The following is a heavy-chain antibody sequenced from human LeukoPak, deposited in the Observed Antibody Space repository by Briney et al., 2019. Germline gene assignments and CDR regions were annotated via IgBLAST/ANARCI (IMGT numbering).Heavy chain of an antibody. D-gene: IGHD1-26*01. CDR2: IYYSGST. CDR3: ASLGAGGSSFDY. J-gene: IGHJ4*02. Sequence: SETLSLTCTVSGGSISSSSYYWGWIRQPPGKGLEWIGSIYYSGSTYYNPSLKSRVTISVDTSKNQFSLKLSSVTAADTAVYYCASLGAGGSSFDYWGRGTLVTVSS. V-gene: IGHV4-39*07. CDR1: GGSISSSSYY.